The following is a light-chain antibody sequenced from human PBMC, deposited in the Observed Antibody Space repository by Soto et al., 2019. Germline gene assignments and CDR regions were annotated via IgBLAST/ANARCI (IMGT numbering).Light chain of an antibody. J-gene: IGKJ4*01. V-gene: IGKV3-20*01. Sequence: EIVLTKSPGTLSLSPGEGATLSCRASQSVSSSYLAWYQQKPGQAPRLLIYGASSRATGIPDRFSGSGSGTDFTLTISRLEPEDFAVYYCQQYGSSFLTFGGGTKVEIK. CDR2: GAS. CDR3: QQYGSSFLT. CDR1: QSVSSSY.